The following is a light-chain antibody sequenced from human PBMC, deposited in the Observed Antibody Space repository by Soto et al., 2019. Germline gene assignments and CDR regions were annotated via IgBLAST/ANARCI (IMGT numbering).Light chain of an antibody. V-gene: IGKV4-1*01. CDR2: WAS. Sequence: DIVMTQSPDSLAVSLGERATINCKSSQSVLHSSHNENYLVWYQQKPGQPPKLLIYWASTRESGVPDRFSGSGSGTDFTLTISSQQAEDVAVYYCQQYYSTPYTFGQGTKLEIK. CDR3: QQYYSTPYT. J-gene: IGKJ2*01. CDR1: QSVLHSSHNENY.